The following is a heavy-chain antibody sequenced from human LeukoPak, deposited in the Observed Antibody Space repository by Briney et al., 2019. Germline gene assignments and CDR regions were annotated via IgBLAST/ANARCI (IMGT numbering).Heavy chain of an antibody. CDR2: ISYDGSNK. Sequence: PGGSLRLSCAASGFTFSTSAMNWVRQAPGKGLEWVALISYDGSNKYYADSVKGRFTISRDNSKNTLYLQMNSLRAEDTAVYYCAREPYPTNYGDYVGGRWGTDYWGQGTLVTVSS. J-gene: IGHJ4*02. CDR1: GFTFSTSA. D-gene: IGHD4-17*01. CDR3: AREPYPTNYGDYVGGRWGTDY. V-gene: IGHV3-30*04.